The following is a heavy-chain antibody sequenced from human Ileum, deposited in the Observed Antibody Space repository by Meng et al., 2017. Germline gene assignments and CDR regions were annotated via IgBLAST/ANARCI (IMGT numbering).Heavy chain of an antibody. CDR2: INHSGST. CDR3: ARNYYDSSGEDSNDY. V-gene: IGHV4-34*01. CDR1: GGSFSDYY. D-gene: IGHD3-22*01. Sequence: QGQLQQWGRGLLKPSETLSLTCAVYGGSFSDYYWSWIRQPPGKGLEWIGEINHSGSTNYNPSLKSRVTISVDTSKNQFSLKLSSVTAADTAVYYCARNYYDSSGEDSNDYWGQGTLVTVSS. J-gene: IGHJ4*02.